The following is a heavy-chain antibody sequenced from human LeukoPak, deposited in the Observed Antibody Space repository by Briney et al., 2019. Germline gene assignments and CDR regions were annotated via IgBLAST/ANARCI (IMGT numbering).Heavy chain of an antibody. CDR3: AKDFTTSSLADYFDY. J-gene: IGHJ4*02. D-gene: IGHD2-2*01. V-gene: IGHV3-30-3*01. CDR2: ISYDGTNK. Sequence: GGSLRLSCAASGFTFSDYAMHWVRQAPGKGLEWVAVISYDGTNKYYADSVKGRFTISRDNSKNTLYVQMNSLRAEDTAVYYCAKDFTTSSLADYFDYWGQGTLVTVSS. CDR1: GFTFSDYA.